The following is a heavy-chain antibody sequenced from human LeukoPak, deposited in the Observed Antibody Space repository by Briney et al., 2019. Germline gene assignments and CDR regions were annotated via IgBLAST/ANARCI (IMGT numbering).Heavy chain of an antibody. J-gene: IGHJ4*02. CDR2: IKPDGSEK. V-gene: IGHV3-7*01. Sequence: GGSLRLSCAASGFTFSSYSMNWVRQAPGKGLEWVAKIKPDGSEKDHVDSVKGRFTISRDNAKNSLYLQLNSLRAEDTAVYYCARSRFYFDYWDQGTLVTVSS. CDR1: GFTFSSYS. CDR3: ARSRFYFDY.